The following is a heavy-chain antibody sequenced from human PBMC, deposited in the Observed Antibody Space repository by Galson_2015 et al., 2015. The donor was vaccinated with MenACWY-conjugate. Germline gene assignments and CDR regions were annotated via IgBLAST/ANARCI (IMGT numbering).Heavy chain of an antibody. CDR2: IDSASTTI. V-gene: IGHV3-48*04. CDR3: ARDRMGSSSWDFDY. D-gene: IGHD6-13*01. CDR1: GFTFSTYN. J-gene: IGHJ4*02. Sequence: LRLSCAASGFTFSTYNMNWVRQAPGKGLEWVSYIDSASTTIYYADSVKGRFTISRDNAKNSLYLQMNSLRAEDTAVYYCARDRMGSSSWDFDYWGQGSLVTASS.